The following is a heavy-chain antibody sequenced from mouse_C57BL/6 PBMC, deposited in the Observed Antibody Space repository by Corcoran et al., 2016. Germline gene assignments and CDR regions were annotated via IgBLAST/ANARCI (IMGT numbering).Heavy chain of an antibody. CDR3: AGAYYSNYGGYAMDY. CDR2: IYPGSGNT. Sequence: QVQLKQSGAELVRPGASVKLSCKASGYTFTDYYINWVKQRPGQGLEWIARIYPGSGNTYYNEKFKGKATLTAEKSSSTAYMQLSSLTSEDSAFYFCAGAYYSNYGGYAMDYWGQGTSVTVSS. D-gene: IGHD2-5*01. CDR1: GYTFTDYY. V-gene: IGHV1-76*01. J-gene: IGHJ4*01.